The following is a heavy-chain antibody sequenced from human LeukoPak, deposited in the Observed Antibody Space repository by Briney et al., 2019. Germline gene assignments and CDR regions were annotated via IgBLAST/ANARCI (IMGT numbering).Heavy chain of an antibody. CDR3: AGGAAAGPYYYYYMDV. Sequence: PGGSLRLSCAASGFPFSTYWMSWVRQAPGKGLEWVSYISSSGSTIYYADSVKGRFTISRDNAKNSLYLQMNSLRAEDTAVYYCAGGAAAGPYYYYYMDVWGKGTTVTISS. D-gene: IGHD6-13*01. J-gene: IGHJ6*03. V-gene: IGHV3-11*01. CDR2: ISSSGSTI. CDR1: GFPFSTYW.